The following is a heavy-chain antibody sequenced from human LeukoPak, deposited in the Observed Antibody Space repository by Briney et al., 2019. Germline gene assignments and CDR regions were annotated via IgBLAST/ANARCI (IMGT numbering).Heavy chain of an antibody. D-gene: IGHD5-18*01. Sequence: QTGGSLRLSCAVSGFTFSTYSMNWVRQAPGKGLEWVSYISSSSSTIYYADSVKGRFTISRDNAQNSLYLQMNSLRAEDTAVYYCARDQRDIYGYRYFDVWGRGTLVTVSS. V-gene: IGHV3-48*04. CDR3: ARDQRDIYGYRYFDV. J-gene: IGHJ2*01. CDR1: GFTFSTYS. CDR2: ISSSSSTI.